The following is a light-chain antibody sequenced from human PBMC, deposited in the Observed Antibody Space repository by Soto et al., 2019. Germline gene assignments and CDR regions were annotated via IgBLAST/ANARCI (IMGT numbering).Light chain of an antibody. CDR3: SSYTSSSTLEV. J-gene: IGLJ3*02. Sequence: QSALTQPASVSGSPGQSITISCTGTSSDVGGYNYVSWYQQHPGKAPKHMIYDVSNRPSGVSNRFSGSKSGNTASLTISGLQAEDEAEYYCSSYTSSSTLEVFGGGTKVTVL. V-gene: IGLV2-14*01. CDR2: DVS. CDR1: SSDVGGYNY.